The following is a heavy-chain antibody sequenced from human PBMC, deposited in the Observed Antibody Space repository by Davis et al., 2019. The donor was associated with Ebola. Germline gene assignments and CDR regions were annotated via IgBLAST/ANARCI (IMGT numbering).Heavy chain of an antibody. CDR2: ISSSSSTI. V-gene: IGHV3-48*02. D-gene: IGHD2-2*01. Sequence: GESLKISCAASGFTFSSYSMNWVRQAPGKGLEWVSYISSSSSTIYYADSVKGRFTISRDNAKNSLYLQMNSLRDEDTAVYYCARVSGGYCSSTSCYYYYGMDVWGQGTTVTVSS. CDR3: ARVSGGYCSSTSCYYYYGMDV. CDR1: GFTFSSYS. J-gene: IGHJ6*02.